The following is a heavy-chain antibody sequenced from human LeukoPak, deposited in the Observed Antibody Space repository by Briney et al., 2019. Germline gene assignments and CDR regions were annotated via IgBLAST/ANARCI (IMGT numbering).Heavy chain of an antibody. CDR1: GGSISSYY. Sequence: SETLSLTCTVSGGSISSYYWSWIRQPAGKGLEWIGRIYTSGSTNYNPSLKSRVTMSVDTSKNQFSLKLSSVTAADTAVYYCARGAYYYGSGKIFDYWGQGTLVTVSS. CDR2: IYTSGST. V-gene: IGHV4-4*07. CDR3: ARGAYYYGSGKIFDY. J-gene: IGHJ4*02. D-gene: IGHD3-10*01.